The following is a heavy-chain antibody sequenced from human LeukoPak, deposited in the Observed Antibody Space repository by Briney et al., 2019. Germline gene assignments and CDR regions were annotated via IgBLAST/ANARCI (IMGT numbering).Heavy chain of an antibody. Sequence: GGSLRLSCAASGFTFSSYWMSWVRQAPGKGLEWVANINQDGSEKYYVDSVKGRFTISRDNAKNSLYVQMNSLRAEDTAVYYCARYYDGSGYYDAFDIWGQGTMVTVSS. CDR3: ARYYDGSGYYDAFDI. CDR1: GFTFSSYW. CDR2: INQDGSEK. V-gene: IGHV3-7*01. D-gene: IGHD3-22*01. J-gene: IGHJ3*02.